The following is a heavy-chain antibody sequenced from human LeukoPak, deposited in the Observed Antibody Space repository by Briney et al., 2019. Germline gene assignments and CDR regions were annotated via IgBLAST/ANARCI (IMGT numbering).Heavy chain of an antibody. CDR1: GGTFSSYA. CDR3: ARDMYGSGSFDY. V-gene: IGHV1-69*05. CDR2: IIPIFGTA. D-gene: IGHD3-10*01. J-gene: IGHJ4*02. Sequence: SVKVSCKASGGTFSSYAISWVRQAPGQGREWMGRIIPIFGTANYAQKFQGRVTITTDESTSTAYMELSSLRSEDTAVYYCARDMYGSGSFDYWGQGTLVTVSS.